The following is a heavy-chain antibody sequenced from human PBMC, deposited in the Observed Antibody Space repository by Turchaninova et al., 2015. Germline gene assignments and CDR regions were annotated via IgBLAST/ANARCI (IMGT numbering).Heavy chain of an antibody. CDR3: ARDHRKYYDFWSGYYRYFDY. CDR1: VGDVWGYH. V-gene: IGHV4-34*01. Sequence: QVQLQQWGAGLLTPSGTLSHTDACGVGDVWGYHRTGIRQPPGKGMEGIGEINHRGSTNYNPALKSRVTISVDTSKNQFSLKLSSVTAADTAVYYCARDHRKYYDFWSGYYRYFDYWGQGTLVTVSS. D-gene: IGHD3-3*01. J-gene: IGHJ4*02. CDR2: INHRGST.